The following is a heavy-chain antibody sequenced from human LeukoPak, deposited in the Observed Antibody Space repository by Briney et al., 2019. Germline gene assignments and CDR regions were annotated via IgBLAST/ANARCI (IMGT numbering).Heavy chain of an antibody. V-gene: IGHV3-21*01. CDR1: EFTFNNYA. CDR3: AKDIGQVGATPMDV. CDR2: ISRSSSYI. J-gene: IGHJ6*02. Sequence: PGRSLRLSCVASEFTFNNYAMHWVRQAPGKGLEWVSSISRSSSYIYYADSVKGRFTISRDNSKNTLYLQMNSLRAEDTAVYYCAKDIGQVGATPMDVWGQGTTVTVSS. D-gene: IGHD1-26*01.